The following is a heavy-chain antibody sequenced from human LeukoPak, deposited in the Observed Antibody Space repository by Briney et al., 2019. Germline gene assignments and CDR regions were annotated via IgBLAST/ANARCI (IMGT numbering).Heavy chain of an antibody. CDR3: AKKIFQGWGFYFDY. CDR2: ISSSSSYI. D-gene: IGHD2-21*01. V-gene: IGHV3-21*04. J-gene: IGHJ4*02. Sequence: GGSLRLSGAASGFNFSNYNMIWVRQPPGKGLEWVSSISSSSSYIYYADSVKGRFTISRDNAKNSLYLQMNSLRAEDTDIYYCAKKIFQGWGFYFDYWGQGTLVTVSS. CDR1: GFNFSNYN.